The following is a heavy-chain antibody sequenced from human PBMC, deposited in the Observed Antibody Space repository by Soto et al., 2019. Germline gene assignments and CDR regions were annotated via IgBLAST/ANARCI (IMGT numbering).Heavy chain of an antibody. CDR3: AVRYCCGGSCYSGWYFDL. CDR2: IIPIFGTA. V-gene: IGHV1-69*12. CDR1: GGTFSSYA. Sequence: QVQLVQSGAEVKKPGSSVKVSCKASGGTFSSYAISWVRQAPGQGLEWMGGIIPIFGTANYAQKFQGRVTITADESTSTADMELSSLRSEDTAVYYCAVRYCCGGSCYSGWYFDLWGRGTLVTVSS. J-gene: IGHJ2*01. D-gene: IGHD2-15*01.